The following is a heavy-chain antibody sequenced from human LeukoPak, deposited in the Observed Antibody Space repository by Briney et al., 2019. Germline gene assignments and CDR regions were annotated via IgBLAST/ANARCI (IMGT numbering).Heavy chain of an antibody. Sequence: SETLSLTCALYGGPFSGYYWTWIRQPPGKGLAWIGEIDHSGSNNYNPSLKSRVTISGDTSKNHFSLRLSSLTAADSAVYYCARGQTKDYFDTSGYYWSQGTLVTVSS. CDR1: GGPFSGYY. D-gene: IGHD3-22*01. J-gene: IGHJ4*02. CDR3: ARGQTKDYFDTSGYY. V-gene: IGHV4-34*01. CDR2: IDHSGSN.